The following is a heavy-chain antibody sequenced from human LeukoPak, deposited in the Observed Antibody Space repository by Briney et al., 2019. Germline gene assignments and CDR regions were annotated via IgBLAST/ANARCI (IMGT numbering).Heavy chain of an antibody. CDR2: INSDGSST. CDR3: ARDPHPPARAYYYYYGMDV. J-gene: IGHJ6*02. V-gene: IGHV3-74*01. CDR1: GFTFSSYW. Sequence: PGGSLRLSCAASGFTFSSYWMHWVRQAPGKGLVWVSRINSDGSSTSYADSVKGRFTISRDNAKNTLYLQMNSLRAEDTAVYYCARDPHPPARAYYYYYGMDVWGQGTTVTASS.